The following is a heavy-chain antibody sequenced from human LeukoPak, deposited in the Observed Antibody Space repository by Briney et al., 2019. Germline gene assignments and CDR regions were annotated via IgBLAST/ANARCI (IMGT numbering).Heavy chain of an antibody. CDR2: IYSGGST. CDR3: ARGRVGPTGTYDAFDI. V-gene: IGHV3-53*01. CDR1: GFTVSSNY. J-gene: IGHJ3*02. D-gene: IGHD1-26*01. Sequence: GGSLRLSCAASGFTVSSNYMSWVRQAPGKGLEWVSVIYSGGSTYYADSVKGRFTISRDNSKNTLYLQMNSRRAEDKAVYYCARGRVGPTGTYDAFDIWGQGTMVTVCS.